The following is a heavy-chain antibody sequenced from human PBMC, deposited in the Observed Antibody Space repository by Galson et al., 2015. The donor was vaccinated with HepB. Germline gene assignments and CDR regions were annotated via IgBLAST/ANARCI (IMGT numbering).Heavy chain of an antibody. CDR2: ISSNGGST. V-gene: IGHV3-64*01. Sequence: SLRLSCAASGFTFSSYAMHWVCQAPGKGLEYVSAISSNGGSTYYANSVKGRFTISRDNSKNTLYLQMGSLRAEDMAVYYCARVGARGYDFWSGYYRWGQGTLVTVSS. CDR1: GFTFSSYA. J-gene: IGHJ4*02. D-gene: IGHD3-3*01. CDR3: ARVGARGYDFWSGYYR.